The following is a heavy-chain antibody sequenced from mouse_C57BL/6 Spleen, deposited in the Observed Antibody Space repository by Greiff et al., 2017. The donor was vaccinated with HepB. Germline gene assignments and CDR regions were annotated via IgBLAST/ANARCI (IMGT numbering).Heavy chain of an antibody. CDR3: ARALSLGGWYFDV. J-gene: IGHJ1*03. V-gene: IGHV3-6*01. D-gene: IGHD3-1*01. CDR2: ISYDGSN. Sequence: EVKLQESGPGLVKPSQSLSLTCSVTGYSITSGYYWNWIRQFPGNKLEWMGYISYDGSNNYNPSLKNRISITRDTSKNQFFLKLNSVTTEDTATYYCARALSLGGWYFDVWGTGTTVTVSS. CDR1: GYSITSGYY.